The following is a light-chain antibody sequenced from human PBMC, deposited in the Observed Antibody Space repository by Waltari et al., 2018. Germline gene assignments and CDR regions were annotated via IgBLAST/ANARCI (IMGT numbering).Light chain of an antibody. CDR3: NSRDSSGNPNYV. CDR2: GKN. Sequence: SSELTQDPAVSVALGQTVRITCQGDSLRSYYASWYQQKPGQAPVLVIHGKNNRPSGIQDRFAGSSSGNTASLTITGAQAEDEADYYCNSRDSSGNPNYVFGTGTKVTVL. J-gene: IGLJ1*01. CDR1: SLRSYY. V-gene: IGLV3-19*01.